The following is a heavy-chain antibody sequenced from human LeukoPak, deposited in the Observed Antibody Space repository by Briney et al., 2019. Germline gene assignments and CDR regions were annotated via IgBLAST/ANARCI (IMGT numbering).Heavy chain of an antibody. V-gene: IGHV1-69*05. D-gene: IGHD1-26*01. CDR1: GGTFSSYA. J-gene: IGHJ3*02. CDR3: ARDIGSYSHPDALDI. Sequence: SVKVSCKASGGTFSSYAISWVRQAPGQGLEWMGGIIPIFGTANYAQKFQGRVTITTDESTSTAYMELSSLRSEDTAVYYCARDIGSYSHPDALDIWGQGTMVTVSS. CDR2: IIPIFGTA.